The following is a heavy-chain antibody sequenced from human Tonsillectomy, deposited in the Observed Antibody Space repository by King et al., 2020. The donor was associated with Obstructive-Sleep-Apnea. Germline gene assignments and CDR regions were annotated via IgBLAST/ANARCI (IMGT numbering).Heavy chain of an antibody. D-gene: IGHD2-2*01. CDR3: ARLVVPAAMGDY. Sequence: MQLQESGPGLVKPSQTLSLTCTVSGGSISSGDYYWSWIRQPPGKGLELIGYIYYSGSTYYNPSLKSRVTISVDTSKNQFSLKLSSVTAADTAVYYCARLVVPAAMGDYWGQGTLVTVSS. CDR1: GGSISSGDYY. CDR2: IYYSGST. V-gene: IGHV4-30-4*01. J-gene: IGHJ4*02.